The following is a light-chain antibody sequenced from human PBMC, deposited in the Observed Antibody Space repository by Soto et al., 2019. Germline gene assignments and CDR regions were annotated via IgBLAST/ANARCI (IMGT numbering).Light chain of an antibody. CDR2: AAS. Sequence: EIGMTQSPATLSVYPGDRATLSCRASESVTSSLAWYQQKPGQPPRLLIYAASTRATDVPARFSGGGSETEFTLTISSLQSEDFAVYFCQQYNIWPLWTFGQGTKVAIK. V-gene: IGKV3-15*01. CDR1: ESVTSS. CDR3: QQYNIWPLWT. J-gene: IGKJ1*01.